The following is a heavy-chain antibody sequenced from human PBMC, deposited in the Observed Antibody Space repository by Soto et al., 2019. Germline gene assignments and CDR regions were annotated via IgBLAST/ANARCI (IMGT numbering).Heavy chain of an antibody. CDR2: INPSADST. Sequence: QVQLVQSGSEVKRPGTSVKVSCKAAGYTFNAYSMHWVRQAPGQGLEWMGMINPSADSTTYAQNFQGRVTMTRDTSTTTVYMELSGLRSEDTAVYYCARDWALDYWGQGTLVTVSS. V-gene: IGHV1-46*02. CDR3: ARDWALDY. CDR1: GYTFNAYS. D-gene: IGHD7-27*01. J-gene: IGHJ4*02.